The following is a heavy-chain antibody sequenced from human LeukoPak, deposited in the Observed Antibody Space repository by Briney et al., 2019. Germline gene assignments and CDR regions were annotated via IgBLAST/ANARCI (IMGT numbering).Heavy chain of an antibody. CDR3: ARLRXGYXCDY. CDR2: XFSIGYT. Sequence: SLTCXVSGASIXXXXXXWVXXXXGXRLXWXXXXFSIGYTISCPSNYNPSLNPRATLAVDTSNNKFSPKLTSVTAADTAVYYCARLRXGYXCDYWGQGTLVTVSS. CDR1: GASIXXXX. J-gene: IGHJ4*02. V-gene: IGHV4-4*08.